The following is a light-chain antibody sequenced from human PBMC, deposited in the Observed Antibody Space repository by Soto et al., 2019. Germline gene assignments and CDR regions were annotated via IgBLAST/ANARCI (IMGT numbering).Light chain of an antibody. CDR2: GAS. CDR3: QQYNNWLLT. V-gene: IGKV3-15*01. J-gene: IGKJ4*01. Sequence: EIVMTQSPATLSVSPGERATLSCRASQSVSSNFAWYQQKPGQAPRLLIYGASTRATGITARFSGSGSGTEFNLTIISLQSEDFAVYYCQQYNNWLLTVGGGTKVEIK. CDR1: QSVSSN.